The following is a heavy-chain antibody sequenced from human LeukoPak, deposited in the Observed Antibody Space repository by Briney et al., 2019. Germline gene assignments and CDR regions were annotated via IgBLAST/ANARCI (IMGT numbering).Heavy chain of an antibody. J-gene: IGHJ4*02. Sequence: ASVRFSCKASGYTFTGYYIHWVRQAPGQGLEWMGRINPNSGGTSSAEKFQGRVTMTRDTSITTAYMELSRLTSDDTAVYYCARDHFAGTYSNHYWGQGTLVTVSS. CDR1: GYTFTGYY. CDR3: ARDHFAGTYSNHY. CDR2: INPNSGGT. D-gene: IGHD4-11*01. V-gene: IGHV1-2*06.